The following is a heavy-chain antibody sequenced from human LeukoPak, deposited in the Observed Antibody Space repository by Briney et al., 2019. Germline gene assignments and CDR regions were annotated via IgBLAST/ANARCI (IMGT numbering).Heavy chain of an antibody. V-gene: IGHV3-33*01. CDR1: GFTFNGYT. CDR2: IWYDGSNK. Sequence: GGSLRLSCVASGFTFNGYTMHWVRQAPGKGLEWVAIIWYDGSNKYYADSVKGRFTISRDNSKNTLFLQMNSLRAEDMAVYYCARDAFGARGIGGGLDIWGQGTMVIVSS. D-gene: IGHD3-10*01. J-gene: IGHJ3*02. CDR3: ARDAFGARGIGGGLDI.